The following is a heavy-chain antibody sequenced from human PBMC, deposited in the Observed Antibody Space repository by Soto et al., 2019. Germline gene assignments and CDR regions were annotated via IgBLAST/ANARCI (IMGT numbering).Heavy chain of an antibody. CDR2: ISGNGGST. CDR3: AKDDQRDQLPRTFDY. CDR1: GFTFSSYA. Sequence: PGGSLRLSCAASGFTFSSYAMSWVRQAPGKGLEWVSAISGNGGSTYYADSVKGRFTISRDNSKNTLYLQMNSLRAEDTAVYYCAKDDQRDQLPRTFDYWGQGTLVTVSS. J-gene: IGHJ4*02. V-gene: IGHV3-23*01. D-gene: IGHD2-2*01.